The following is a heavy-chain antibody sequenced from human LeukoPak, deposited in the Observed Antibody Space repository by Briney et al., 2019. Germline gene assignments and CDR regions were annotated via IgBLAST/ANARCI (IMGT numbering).Heavy chain of an antibody. CDR1: GYAFSSYG. D-gene: IGHD1-20*01. Sequence: ASVKVSCKASGYAFSSYGFTWVRRAPGQGLEWMGWINTYNGNTQYAPKLKGRVTTTTDTSTSTAYMELRSLTSDDTAVYYCARRGNWNDFDYWGQGTLVTVSS. J-gene: IGHJ4*02. CDR2: INTYNGNT. CDR3: ARRGNWNDFDY. V-gene: IGHV1-18*01.